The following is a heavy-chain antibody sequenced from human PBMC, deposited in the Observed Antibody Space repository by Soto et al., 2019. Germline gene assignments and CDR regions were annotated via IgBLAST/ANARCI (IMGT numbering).Heavy chain of an antibody. CDR3: ARDNELYDSSGYYFEYFQH. J-gene: IGHJ1*01. V-gene: IGHV3-30-3*01. D-gene: IGHD3-22*01. CDR2: ISYDGSNK. Sequence: PGGSLRLSCAASGFTFSSYAMHWVRQAPGKGLEWVAVISYDGSNKYYADSVKGRFTISRDNSKNTLYLQMNSLRAEDTAVYYCARDNELYDSSGYYFEYFQHWGQGTLVTVSS. CDR1: GFTFSSYA.